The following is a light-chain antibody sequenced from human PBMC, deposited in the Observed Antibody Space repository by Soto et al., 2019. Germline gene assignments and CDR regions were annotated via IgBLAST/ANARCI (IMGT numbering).Light chain of an antibody. J-gene: IGKJ1*01. CDR2: GAS. CDR1: QSVDSNY. CDR3: QQYGSSPET. V-gene: IGKV3-20*01. Sequence: VLTQSPGTLSLSPGERATLSCRASQSVDSNYLAWYQQKPGQSPRLLIYGASSRATGIPDRFSGSGSGTDFSLTISRLEPEDFALYFCQQYGSSPETFGQGTKVDIK.